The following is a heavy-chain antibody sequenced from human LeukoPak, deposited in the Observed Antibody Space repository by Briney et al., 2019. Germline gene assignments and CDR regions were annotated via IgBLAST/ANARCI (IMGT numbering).Heavy chain of an antibody. J-gene: IGHJ3*02. V-gene: IGHV3-21*01. Sequence: GESLRLSCADSGYTFSSYSMNWVRQAPGKGLEWVSSISSSSSYIYYADSVKGRFTISRDNAKNSLYLQMNSLRAEDTAVYYCARFGFGELYDAFDIWGQGTMVTVSS. D-gene: IGHD3-10*01. CDR1: GYTFSSYS. CDR2: ISSSSSYI. CDR3: ARFGFGELYDAFDI.